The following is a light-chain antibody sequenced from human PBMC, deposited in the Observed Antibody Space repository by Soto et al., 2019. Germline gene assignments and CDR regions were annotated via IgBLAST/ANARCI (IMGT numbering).Light chain of an antibody. Sequence: QAVVTQSPSASASLGASVKLTCTLSSGHTSYAIAWHRKQPAKGPRYLMKVNSDGSHSKGDGIPDRFSGSSSGAERYLTISSLQSEDEADYYCQTWGTGIHVFGSGTKLTVL. V-gene: IGLV4-69*02. J-gene: IGLJ1*01. CDR1: SGHTSYA. CDR3: QTWGTGIHV. CDR2: VNSDGSH.